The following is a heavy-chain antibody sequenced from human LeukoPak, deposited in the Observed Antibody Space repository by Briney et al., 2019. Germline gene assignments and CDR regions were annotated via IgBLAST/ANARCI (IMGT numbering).Heavy chain of an antibody. J-gene: IGHJ4*02. D-gene: IGHD6-19*01. CDR2: INHSGST. CDR3: ARGKTNSGCRFDY. Sequence: SETLSLTCTVSGGSISSYYWSWIRQPPGKGLEWIGEINHSGSTNYNPSLKSRVTISVDTSKNQFSLKLSSVTAADTAVYYCARGKTNSGCRFDYWGQGTLVTVSS. CDR1: GGSISSYY. V-gene: IGHV4-34*01.